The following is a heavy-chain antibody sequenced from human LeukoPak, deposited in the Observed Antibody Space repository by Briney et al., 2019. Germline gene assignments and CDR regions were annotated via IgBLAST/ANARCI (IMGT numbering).Heavy chain of an antibody. CDR1: GGTFSSYT. CDR3: ASPGFYDSSGNGEGY. J-gene: IGHJ4*02. V-gene: IGHV1-69*02. D-gene: IGHD3-22*01. CDR2: IIPILGIA. Sequence: ASVKVSCKASGGTFSSYTICWVRQAPGQGLEWMGRIIPILGIANYAQKFQGRVTITADKSTSTAYMELSSLRSEDTAVYYCASPGFYDSSGNGEGYWGQGTLVTVSS.